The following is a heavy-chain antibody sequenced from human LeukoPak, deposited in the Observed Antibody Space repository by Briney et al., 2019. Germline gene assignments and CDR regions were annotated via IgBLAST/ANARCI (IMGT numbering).Heavy chain of an antibody. Sequence: ASVKVSCKASGYTFTNYYIHWVRQAPGQGLEWMGIINPRGGSTSFAQNFQGRITMTRDTSTSTVCMDLSSLRSEDTAVYYCARQMPAAAGYYFDYWGQGTPVTVSS. CDR3: ARQMPAAAGYYFDY. V-gene: IGHV1-46*01. D-gene: IGHD6-13*01. J-gene: IGHJ4*02. CDR1: GYTFTNYY. CDR2: INPRGGST.